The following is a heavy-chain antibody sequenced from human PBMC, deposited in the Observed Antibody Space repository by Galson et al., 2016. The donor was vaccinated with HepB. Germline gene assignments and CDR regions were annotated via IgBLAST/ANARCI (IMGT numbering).Heavy chain of an antibody. V-gene: IGHV3-53*01. CDR2: IFPGGGA. CDR1: GFSGTY. CDR3: ARGHYGAF. Sequence: SLRLSCAASGFSGTYMRWVRQAPGKGLEWLSVIFPGGGAYYADSVRGRFTTSRDDSWDTVYLQMRSLRPEDTAVYYCARGHYGAFLGQGKLVTVSS. J-gene: IGHJ4*02.